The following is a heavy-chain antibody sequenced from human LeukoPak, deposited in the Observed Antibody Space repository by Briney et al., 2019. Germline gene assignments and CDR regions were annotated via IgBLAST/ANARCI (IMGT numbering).Heavy chain of an antibody. V-gene: IGHV1-18*01. D-gene: IGHD2-2*01. Sequence: ASVKVSCKASGYTFTSYGISWVRQAPGQGLEWMGWISAYNGNTNYAQKLQGRVTMTTDTSTSTAYMELRSLRSDDTAVYYCARESYCSSTSCYSDYYYYGMDVWGQGATVTVSS. J-gene: IGHJ6*02. CDR1: GYTFTSYG. CDR2: ISAYNGNT. CDR3: ARESYCSSTSCYSDYYYYGMDV.